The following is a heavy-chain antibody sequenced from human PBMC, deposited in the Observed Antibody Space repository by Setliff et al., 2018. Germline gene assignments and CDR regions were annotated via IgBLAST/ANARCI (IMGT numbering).Heavy chain of an antibody. CDR1: GYSFTSYW. J-gene: IGHJ6*03. CDR2: IYPGDSDT. Sequence: PGESLKISCKGSGYSFTSYWIGWVCQMPGKGLEWMGIIYPGDSDTRYSPSFQGQVTISADKSISTAYLQWSSLKASDTAMYYCARQARGYYYDSSGYYRASPGYYYMDVWGKGTTVTVSS. V-gene: IGHV5-51*01. CDR3: ARQARGYYYDSSGYYRASPGYYYMDV. D-gene: IGHD3-22*01.